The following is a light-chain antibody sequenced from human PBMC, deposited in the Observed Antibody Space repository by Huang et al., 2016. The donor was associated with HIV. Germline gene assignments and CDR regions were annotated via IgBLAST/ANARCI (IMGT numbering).Light chain of an antibody. Sequence: DIVMTQTPLSLSVTPGQSASMSCKSSQSLLDTDGKTYLYWYQQKPGQSPQILIYEVSKRLSGVSDRFSGSGSGTDFTLKISRVEAEDVAIYYCMQTKQFPLTFGLGTKMEIK. V-gene: IGKV2D-29*02. CDR2: EVS. CDR1: QSLLDTDGKTY. CDR3: MQTKQFPLT. J-gene: IGKJ1*01.